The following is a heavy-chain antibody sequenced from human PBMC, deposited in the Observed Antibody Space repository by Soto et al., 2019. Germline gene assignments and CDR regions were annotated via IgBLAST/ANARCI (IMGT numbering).Heavy chain of an antibody. J-gene: IGHJ4*02. CDR3: AKDGSITPRTTDY. CDR1: GLPFSSYG. Sequence: GGSLRLSCAASGLPFSSYGMHWVRQAPGKGLEWVAVISYDGSNKYYADSVKGRFTISRDNSKNTLYLQMNSLRAEDTAVYYCAKDGSITPRTTDYWGQGTLVTVSS. D-gene: IGHD3-3*01. V-gene: IGHV3-30*18. CDR2: ISYDGSNK.